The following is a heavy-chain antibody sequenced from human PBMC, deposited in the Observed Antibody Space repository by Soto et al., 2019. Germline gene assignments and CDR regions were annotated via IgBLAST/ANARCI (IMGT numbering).Heavy chain of an antibody. CDR1: GFTFDDYA. D-gene: IGHD2-15*01. J-gene: IGHJ6*03. V-gene: IGHV3-9*01. Sequence: EVQLVESGGGLVQPGRSLRLSCAASGFTFDDYAMHWVRQAPGKGLEWVSGIRWNSGSIGYADSVKGRFTISRDNAQKSLYLQMNSMRAEDTALYYCAKDIGYCSGGSCYYMAVWGKGTTVTVSS. CDR2: IRWNSGSI. CDR3: AKDIGYCSGGSCYYMAV.